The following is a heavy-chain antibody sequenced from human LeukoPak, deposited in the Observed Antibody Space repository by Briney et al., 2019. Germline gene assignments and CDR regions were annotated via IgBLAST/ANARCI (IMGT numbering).Heavy chain of an antibody. CDR3: ARLHLVVAATPIDY. J-gene: IGHJ4*02. Sequence: PSETLSLTCAVSGYSISSGYYWGWIRQPPGKGLEWIGSIHHSGSTYYNPSLKSRVTISVDTSKNQFSLKLSSVTAADTAVYYCARLHLVVAATPIDYWGQGTLVTVSS. V-gene: IGHV4-38-2*01. CDR1: GYSISSGYY. D-gene: IGHD2-15*01. CDR2: IHHSGST.